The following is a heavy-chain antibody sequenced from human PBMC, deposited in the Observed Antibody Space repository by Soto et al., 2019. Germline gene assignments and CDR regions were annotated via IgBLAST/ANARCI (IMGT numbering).Heavy chain of an antibody. Sequence: QVQLQQSGPGLVKPSQTLSLTCDISGDSVSSNSAGWNWIRQTPSRGLEWLGRTYYRSKWYNNYALSVKSRVTVNPDTAKNQFSLQLNSVPPEDTAVYYCARGSWDDVTGHYYMDVWGKGTTVTFSS. V-gene: IGHV6-1*01. CDR1: GDSVSSNSAG. CDR2: TYYRSKWYN. D-gene: IGHD1-1*01. J-gene: IGHJ6*03. CDR3: ARGSWDDVTGHYYMDV.